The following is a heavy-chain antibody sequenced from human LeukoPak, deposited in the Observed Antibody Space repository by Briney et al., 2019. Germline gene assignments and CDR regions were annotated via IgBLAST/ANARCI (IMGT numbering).Heavy chain of an antibody. V-gene: IGHV3-33*01. J-gene: IGHJ4*02. CDR3: ARGPLYSSNWSFDC. D-gene: IGHD6-13*01. CDR2: IWYDGSDK. CDR1: GFTFNSFG. Sequence: GGSLRLSCAASGFTFNSFGMHWVRQAPGKGLEWVALIWYDGSDKYYAASVKGRFTISRDNSKNTLFLQMNSLRGEDTAVYYCARGPLYSSNWSFDCWGQGTLVTVSS.